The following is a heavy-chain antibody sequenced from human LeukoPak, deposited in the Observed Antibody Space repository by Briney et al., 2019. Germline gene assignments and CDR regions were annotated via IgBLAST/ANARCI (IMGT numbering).Heavy chain of an antibody. J-gene: IGHJ4*02. D-gene: IGHD3-16*01. Sequence: GGSLRLSCTASGFTFGDYAMSWFRQAPGKGLEGVGFIRSKAYGGTTEYAASVKGRFTISRDDSKSIAYLQMNSLKTEDTAVYYCTRVEDYVWGSYYYFDYWGQRTLVTVSS. CDR3: TRVEDYVWGSYYYFDY. CDR1: GFTFGDYA. V-gene: IGHV3-49*03. CDR2: IRSKAYGGTT.